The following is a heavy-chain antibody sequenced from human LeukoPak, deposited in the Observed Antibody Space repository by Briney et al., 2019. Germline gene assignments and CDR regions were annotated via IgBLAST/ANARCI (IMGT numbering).Heavy chain of an antibody. CDR2: INHSGST. CDR1: GGSFSGYY. J-gene: IGHJ4*02. V-gene: IGHV4-34*01. D-gene: IGHD3-3*01. Sequence: SETLSLTCAVYGGSFSGYYWSWIRQPPGKGLEWIGEINHSGSTNYNPSLKSRVTISVDTSKNQFSLKLSSVTAADTAVYYCARPQYYDFWSGYYFGRWGQGTLVTVSS. CDR3: ARPQYYDFWSGYYFGR.